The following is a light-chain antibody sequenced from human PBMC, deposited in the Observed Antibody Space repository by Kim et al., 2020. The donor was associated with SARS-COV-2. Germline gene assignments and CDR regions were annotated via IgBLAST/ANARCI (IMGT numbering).Light chain of an antibody. CDR2: EDT. V-gene: IGLV3-1*01. Sequence: SYELTQPPSVSVSPGQTASITCSGVKLGDKYACWFHQKPGQSPVLVIYEDTKRPSGIPERFSGSNSGNTATLTISGTQAMDEADYYCQAWDSDDYWVFGGGTQLTVL. CDR1: KLGDKY. CDR3: QAWDSDDYWV. J-gene: IGLJ3*02.